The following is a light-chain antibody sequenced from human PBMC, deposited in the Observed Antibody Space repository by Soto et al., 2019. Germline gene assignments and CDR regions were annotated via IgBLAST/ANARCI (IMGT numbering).Light chain of an antibody. J-gene: IGKJ2*01. CDR3: QQYGTYST. CDR2: KAS. V-gene: IGKV1-5*03. CDR1: QSISSW. Sequence: DIQMTQSPSTLSASVGDRVTITCRASQSISSWLAWYQQKPGKPRKLLIYKASSLESGVPSRFSGSGSGTEFILTISSLQPDDFASYYGQQYGTYSTFGQGTKLEIK.